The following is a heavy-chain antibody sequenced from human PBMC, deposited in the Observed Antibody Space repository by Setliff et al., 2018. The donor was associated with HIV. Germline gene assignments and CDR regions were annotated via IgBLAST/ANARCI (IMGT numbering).Heavy chain of an antibody. V-gene: IGHV4-4*07. J-gene: IGHJ2*01. CDR3: ARDWVTRSNYYGSGSPWYFDF. D-gene: IGHD3-10*01. Sequence: SETLSLTCTVSGDSIGDYYWNWIRQPAGKGLEWIGRVYASAYSNYNPSLKSRVTMSVDTSKNQFSLKLRSVNVADTAVYYCARDWVTRSNYYGSGSPWYFDFWGRGMLVTVSS. CDR2: VYASAYS. CDR1: GDSIGDYY.